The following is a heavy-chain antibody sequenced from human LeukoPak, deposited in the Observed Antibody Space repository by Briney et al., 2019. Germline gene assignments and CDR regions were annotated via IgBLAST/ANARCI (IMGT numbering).Heavy chain of an antibody. J-gene: IGHJ4*02. CDR3: ARDTGSSGVLYYFDY. Sequence: GGSLRLSRVASGFTFSSYSMNWVRQAPGKGLEWVSSISSSSSYIYYADSVKGRFTISRDNAKNSLYLQMNSLRAEDTAVYYCARDTGSSGVLYYFDYWGQGTLVTVSS. CDR2: ISSSSSYI. CDR1: GFTFSSYS. V-gene: IGHV3-21*01. D-gene: IGHD6-19*01.